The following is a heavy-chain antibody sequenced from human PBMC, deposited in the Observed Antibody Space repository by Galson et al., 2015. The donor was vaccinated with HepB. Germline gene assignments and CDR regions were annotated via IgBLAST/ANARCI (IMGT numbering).Heavy chain of an antibody. D-gene: IGHD2-15*01. Sequence: SVKVSCKASGYTFSAYSITWVRQAPGQGLEWMGWINPNNRYTHYAQKLQGRVIMTTDTSTYTAYMELRSLRSDDTAVYYCARGALVGVVGANKNSGFDPWGQGTLVTVSS. V-gene: IGHV1-18*01. CDR3: ARGALVGVVGANKNSGFDP. CDR2: INPNNRYT. CDR1: GYTFSAYS. J-gene: IGHJ5*02.